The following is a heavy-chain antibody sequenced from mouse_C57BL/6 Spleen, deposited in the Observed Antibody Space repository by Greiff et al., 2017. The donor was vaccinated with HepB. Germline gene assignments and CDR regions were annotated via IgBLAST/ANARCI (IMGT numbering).Heavy chain of an antibody. D-gene: IGHD1-1*01. V-gene: IGHV3-1*01. CDR2: ISYSGST. CDR1: GYSITSGYD. Sequence: EVKLMESGPGMVKPSQSLSLTCTVTGYSITSGYDWHWIRHFPGNKLEWMGYISYSGSTNYNPSLKSRISITHDTSKNHFFLKLNSVTTEDTATYYCARDRGRDYYGSSYGYFDVWGTGTTVTVSS. CDR3: ARDRGRDYYGSSYGYFDV. J-gene: IGHJ1*03.